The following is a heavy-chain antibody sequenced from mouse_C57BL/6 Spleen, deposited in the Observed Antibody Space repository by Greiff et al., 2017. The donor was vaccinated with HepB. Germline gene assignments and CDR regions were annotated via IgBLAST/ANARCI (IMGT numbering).Heavy chain of an antibody. CDR1: GYTFTDYE. CDR3: TRLCYVYFDY. V-gene: IGHV1-15*01. CDR2: IDPETGGT. Sequence: VQVVESGAELVRPGASVTLSCKASGYTFTDYEMHWVKQTPVHGLEWIGAIDPETGGTAYNQKFKGKAILTADKSSSTAYMELRSLTSEDSAVYYCTRLCYVYFDYWGQGTTLTVSS. J-gene: IGHJ2*01. D-gene: IGHD1-1*02.